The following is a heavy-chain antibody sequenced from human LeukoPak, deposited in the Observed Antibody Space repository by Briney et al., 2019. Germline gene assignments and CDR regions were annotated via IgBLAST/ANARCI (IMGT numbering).Heavy chain of an antibody. CDR3: ARFATEYSSSSRFDP. V-gene: IGHV5-51*01. CDR2: IYPGDSDT. Sequence: GESLKISCNGSGYSFTSYWIGWVRQMPGKGLEWMGIIYPGDSDTRYSPSFQGQVTISADKSISTAYLQWSSVKASDTAMYYCARFATEYSSSSRFDPWGQGTLVTVSS. CDR1: GYSFTSYW. J-gene: IGHJ5*02. D-gene: IGHD6-6*01.